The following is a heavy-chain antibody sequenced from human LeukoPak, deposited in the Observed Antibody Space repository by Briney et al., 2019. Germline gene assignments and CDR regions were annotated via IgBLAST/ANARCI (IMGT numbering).Heavy chain of an antibody. CDR1: GFTFDDYA. Sequence: GGSLRLSWAASGFTFDDYAMHWVRQAPGKGLEWVSGISWNSGSIGYADSVKGRFTISRDNAKNSLYLQMNSLRAEDTALYYCAKVDGLTDAFDVWGQGTMVTVSS. J-gene: IGHJ3*01. CDR2: ISWNSGSI. CDR3: AKVDGLTDAFDV. V-gene: IGHV3-9*01. D-gene: IGHD5-24*01.